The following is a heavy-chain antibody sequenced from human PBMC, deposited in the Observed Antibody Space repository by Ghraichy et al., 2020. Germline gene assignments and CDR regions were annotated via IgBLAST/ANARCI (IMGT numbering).Heavy chain of an antibody. V-gene: IGHV4-34*01. CDR2: INHSGST. D-gene: IGHD3-22*01. J-gene: IGHJ6*03. CDR3: ARGVYYYDSSAYYMDV. Sequence: SETLSLTCAVYGGSFSGYYWSWIRQPPGKGLEWIGEINHSGSTNYNPSLKSRVTISVDTSKNQFSLKLSSVTAADTAVYYCARGVYYYDSSAYYMDVWGKGATVTVSS. CDR1: GGSFSGYY.